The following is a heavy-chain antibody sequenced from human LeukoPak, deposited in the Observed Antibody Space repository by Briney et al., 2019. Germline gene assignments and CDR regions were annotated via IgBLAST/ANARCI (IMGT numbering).Heavy chain of an antibody. CDR2: INPNNGDT. Sequence: ASVTVSCKTSGYTFTAYYIHWVRQAPGQGLEWMGWINPNNGDTNYGQNFQGRVTMTRDTSIRTANMELSGLRSDDTAVYYCARATVTALDYWDQGTRVTVSS. J-gene: IGHJ4*02. V-gene: IGHV1-2*02. CDR1: GYTFTAYY. D-gene: IGHD1-14*01. CDR3: ARATVTALDY.